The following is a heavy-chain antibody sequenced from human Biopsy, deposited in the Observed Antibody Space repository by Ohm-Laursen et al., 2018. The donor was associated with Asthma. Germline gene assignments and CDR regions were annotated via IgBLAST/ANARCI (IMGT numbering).Heavy chain of an antibody. CDR2: IYSGGTS. V-gene: IGHV3-53*01. CDR1: GFAVSRDY. J-gene: IGHJ4*02. Sequence: SLRLSCAASGFAVSRDYMFWVRQAPGKGLEWVSVIYSGGTSHTADSVRGRFTISRDYSKNTLYLQIHSLRAEDTAVYYCAKDWKSLYVQYFFEYWGQGTLVGVSS. D-gene: IGHD5/OR15-5a*01. CDR3: AKDWKSLYVQYFFEY.